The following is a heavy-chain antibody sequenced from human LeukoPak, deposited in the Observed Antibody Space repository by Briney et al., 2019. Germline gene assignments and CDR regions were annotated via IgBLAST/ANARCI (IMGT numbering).Heavy chain of an antibody. CDR3: VRHSLGTYYFDL. Sequence: GESLKISCKGSGYSFTSYWIGWVRQMPGKGLESMGIIYPDDSGTRYTPSFQGQVTFSADKSSSTAYLQWTSLKASDTAMYYCVRHSLGTYYFDLWGQGTPVTVSS. CDR1: GYSFTSYW. CDR2: IYPDDSGT. J-gene: IGHJ4*02. V-gene: IGHV5-51*01. D-gene: IGHD1-26*01.